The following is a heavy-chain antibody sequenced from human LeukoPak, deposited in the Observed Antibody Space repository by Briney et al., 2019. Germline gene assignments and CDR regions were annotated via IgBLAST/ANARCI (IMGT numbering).Heavy chain of an antibody. D-gene: IGHD1-26*01. J-gene: IGHJ4*02. V-gene: IGHV1-46*01. CDR1: GYTFTSYY. CDR3: ARGFFAGATGY. CDR2: INPSGGST. Sequence: ASVKVSCKASGYTFTSYYMHWVRQAPGEGLEWMGIINPSGGSTTYAQKFQGRVTMTRDMSTSTVYMDLSSLRSEDTAVYYCARGFFAGATGYWGQGTLVTVSS.